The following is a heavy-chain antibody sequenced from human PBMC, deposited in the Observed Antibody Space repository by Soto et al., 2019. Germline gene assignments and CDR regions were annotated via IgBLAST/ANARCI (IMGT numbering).Heavy chain of an antibody. CDR2: IIPIFGTA. V-gene: IGHV1-69*01. CDR3: ARPTYCSGGSCYPWGFDY. J-gene: IGHJ4*02. D-gene: IGHD2-15*01. Sequence: QVQLVQSGAEVKKPGSSVKVSCKASGGTFSSYPISWVRQAPGQGLEWMGGIIPIFGTANYAQKFQGRVTITADESKSTAYMALSSLRSEDTAVYYCARPTYCSGGSCYPWGFDYWGQGTLVTVSS. CDR1: GGTFSSYP.